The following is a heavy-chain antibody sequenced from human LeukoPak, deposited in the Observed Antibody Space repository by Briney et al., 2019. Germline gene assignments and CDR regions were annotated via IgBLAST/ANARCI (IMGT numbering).Heavy chain of an antibody. V-gene: IGHV3-7*04. CDR3: ARAIVATIQDY. D-gene: IGHD5-12*01. Sequence: GGSLRLSCAAPGFTFSSYWMSWVRQAPGKGLEWVANIKQDGSEKYYVDSVKGRFTISRDNAKNSLYLQMNSLRAEDTAVYYCARAIVATIQDYWGQGTLVTVSS. J-gene: IGHJ4*02. CDR1: GFTFSSYW. CDR2: IKQDGSEK.